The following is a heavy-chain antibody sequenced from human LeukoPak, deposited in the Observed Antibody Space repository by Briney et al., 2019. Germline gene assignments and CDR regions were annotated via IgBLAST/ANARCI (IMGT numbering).Heavy chain of an antibody. CDR3: AKASSAYRPYFFDS. CDR1: GFTFSDYA. J-gene: IGHJ4*02. CDR2: ISGGGAST. Sequence: GGSLRLSCAASGFTFSDYAMAWVRQAPGQGLEWVLAISGGGASTYYADSVKGRFTISRDNSKNTLFLEMSSLRAEDSALYYCAKASSAYRPYFFDSWGQRTLVTVSS. V-gene: IGHV3-23*01. D-gene: IGHD3-16*01.